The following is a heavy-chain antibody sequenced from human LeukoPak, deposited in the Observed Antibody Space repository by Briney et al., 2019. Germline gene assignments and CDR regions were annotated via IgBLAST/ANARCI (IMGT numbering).Heavy chain of an antibody. CDR3: ARGPYSSNWYVDY. CDR2: ISRTGNSI. D-gene: IGHD6-13*01. J-gene: IGHJ4*02. CDR1: GFTLSSYE. Sequence: GGSLRLSCAASGFTLSSYEMNWVRLAPGKGLEWISYISRTGNSIYYADSVKGRFTNSRDSAKNSLYLQMNSLRAEDTAVYYCARGPYSSNWYVDYWGQGTLVTVAS. V-gene: IGHV3-48*03.